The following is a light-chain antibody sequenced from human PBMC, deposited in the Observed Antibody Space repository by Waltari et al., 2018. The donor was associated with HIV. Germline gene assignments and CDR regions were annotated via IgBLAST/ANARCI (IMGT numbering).Light chain of an antibody. CDR3: QQRSTWPRT. CDR1: QSVTTY. Sequence: EIVFTQSPAPLSLSPGERATLSCRASQSVTTYFAWYQQKPGQAPRLLIYDASNRATGIQARCSGSGSGTDFTLTISSLEPEDVAVYYCQQRSTWPRTFGEGTKVEIK. CDR2: DAS. J-gene: IGKJ1*01. V-gene: IGKV3-11*01.